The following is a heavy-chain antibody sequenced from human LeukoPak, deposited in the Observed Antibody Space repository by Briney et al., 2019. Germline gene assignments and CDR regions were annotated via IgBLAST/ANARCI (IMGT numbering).Heavy chain of an antibody. V-gene: IGHV3-21*01. CDR3: VRGDWYFES. CDR2: IHSSSGSI. CDR1: GFNFTNYN. Sequence: GGSLRLSCAASGFNFTNYNMNWVRQAPGKGLEWVSSIHSSSGSIYYADSLKGRFTISRDNAKKSLFLQMSSLRSEDTAVYFCVRGDWYFESWGQGTLVTVSA. J-gene: IGHJ4*02. D-gene: IGHD2-21*01.